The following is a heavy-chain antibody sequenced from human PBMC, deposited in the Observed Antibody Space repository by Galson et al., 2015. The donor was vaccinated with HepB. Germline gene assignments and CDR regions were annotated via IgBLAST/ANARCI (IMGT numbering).Heavy chain of an antibody. V-gene: IGHV1-18*01. CDR1: GYTFTTYG. J-gene: IGHJ4*02. Sequence: SVKVSCKTSGYTFTTYGVSWVRQAPGQGLEWMGRISADNGNTDYAQKFQDRVTMTRDTSTTTAYMGLRGLRSDDTAMYYCARGGVAAIGGPTFDYWGQGTLVSVSS. CDR3: ARGGVAAIGGPTFDY. D-gene: IGHD5-24*01. CDR2: ISADNGNT.